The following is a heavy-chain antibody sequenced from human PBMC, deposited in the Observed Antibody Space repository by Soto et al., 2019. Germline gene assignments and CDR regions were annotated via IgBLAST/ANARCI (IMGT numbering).Heavy chain of an antibody. V-gene: IGHV4-39*01. Sequence: SETLSLTCTVSGGSISSSSYYWGWIRQPPGKGLEWIGSIYYSGSTYYNPSLKSRVTISVDTSKNQFSLKLSSVTAADTAVYYCARQGDDYGDYVCDYWGQGTLVTVSS. CDR3: ARQGDDYGDYVCDY. D-gene: IGHD4-17*01. CDR1: GGSISSSSYY. J-gene: IGHJ4*02. CDR2: IYYSGST.